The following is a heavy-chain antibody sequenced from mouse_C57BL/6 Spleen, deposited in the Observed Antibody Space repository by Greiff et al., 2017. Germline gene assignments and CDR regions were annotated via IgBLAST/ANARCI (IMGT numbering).Heavy chain of an antibody. D-gene: IGHD4-1*01. J-gene: IGHJ2*01. Sequence: VKLQESGAELVKPGASVKLSCKASGYTFTSYWMHWVKQRPGRGLEWIGRIDPNSGGTKYNEKFKSKATLTVDKPSSTAYIQLSSLTSEDSAVYYCARTGTRGFDYWGQGTTLTVSS. V-gene: IGHV1-72*01. CDR2: IDPNSGGT. CDR1: GYTFTSYW. CDR3: ARTGTRGFDY.